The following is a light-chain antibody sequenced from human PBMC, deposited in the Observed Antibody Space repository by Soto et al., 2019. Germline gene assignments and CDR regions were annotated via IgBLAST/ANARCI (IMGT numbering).Light chain of an antibody. V-gene: IGKV4-1*01. CDR2: WAS. CDR3: QQYYSTPWT. J-gene: IGKJ1*01. Sequence: DIVMTQSPDSLAVSLGERATINCKSSQSGLYSSNNKNYLAWYQQKPGQPPKLLIYWASTREYGVPDRFSGSGSGTDFTLTISSLQAEDVAVYYCQQYYSTPWTFGQGTKVEIK. CDR1: QSGLYSSNNKNY.